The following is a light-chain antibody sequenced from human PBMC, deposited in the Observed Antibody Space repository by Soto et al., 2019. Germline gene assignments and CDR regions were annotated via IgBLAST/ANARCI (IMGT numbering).Light chain of an antibody. V-gene: IGLV2-23*02. J-gene: IGLJ1*01. CDR2: EVS. CDR1: SSDVGSYNL. CDR3: CSSAGSSTSYV. Sequence: QSALTQPASVSGSPGQSITISCTGTSSDVGSYNLVSWYQQHPGKGPKLMIYEVSKRPSGVSNRFSGSKSGNTASLTISGLQAEDEADYYCCSSAGSSTSYVFGTGTQLTVL.